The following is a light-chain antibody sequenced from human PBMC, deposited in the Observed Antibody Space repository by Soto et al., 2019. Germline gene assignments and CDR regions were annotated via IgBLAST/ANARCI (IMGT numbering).Light chain of an antibody. Sequence: IQMTQSPSSLSASIGDRVTITCRASQGIGNDLGWYQQKPGKAPKLLIYAASILQSGVPSRFSGSGSGTDFTLTISSLQPEDSATYYCLQDAAYPYTFGQGTKLEIK. J-gene: IGKJ2*01. CDR1: QGIGND. CDR2: AAS. V-gene: IGKV1-6*01. CDR3: LQDAAYPYT.